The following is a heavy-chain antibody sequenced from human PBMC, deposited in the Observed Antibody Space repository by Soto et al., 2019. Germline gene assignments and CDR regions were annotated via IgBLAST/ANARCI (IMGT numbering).Heavy chain of an antibody. Sequence: GGSLRLSCAASGLTFSSYSMNWVRQAPGKGLEWVSYISSSSSTIYYADSVKGRFTISRDNAKNSLYLQMNSLRDEDTAVYYCERNYDLWSGYYGMDIWGQGTTVTVSS. V-gene: IGHV3-48*02. CDR1: GLTFSSYS. CDR3: ERNYDLWSGYYGMDI. CDR2: ISSSSSTI. J-gene: IGHJ6*02. D-gene: IGHD3-3*01.